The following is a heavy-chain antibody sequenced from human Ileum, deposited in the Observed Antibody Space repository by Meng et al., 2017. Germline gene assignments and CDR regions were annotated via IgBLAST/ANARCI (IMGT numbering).Heavy chain of an antibody. D-gene: IGHD6-19*01. J-gene: IGHJ4*02. Sequence: GESLKISCGASGFIFSGSWMSWVHQAPGKGLEWVANTNPDGSGKYYVDSVKGRFTISRDNAKNLLYLQMNSLRVEDTAVYYCVVWVVQDHWGQGTQVTVSS. CDR3: VVWVVQDH. CDR1: GFIFSGSW. CDR2: TNPDGSGK. V-gene: IGHV3-7*01.